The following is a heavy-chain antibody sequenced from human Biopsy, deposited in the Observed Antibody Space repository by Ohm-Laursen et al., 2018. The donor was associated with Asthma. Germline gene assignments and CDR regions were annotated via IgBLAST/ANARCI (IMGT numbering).Heavy chain of an antibody. CDR3: ARCQVGYSSGWSLLLKKIYYSGMDV. D-gene: IGHD6-19*01. Sequence: ASVKVSCKISGYSLTDLSMHWVRQAPGLGLEWMGGHDHEEGGTANARRFQGRVTITADESTSTAYMEVTSLRSEDTAIYYCARCQVGYSSGWSLLLKKIYYSGMDVWGQGTAVTVSS. J-gene: IGHJ6*02. V-gene: IGHV1-24*01. CDR1: GYSLTDLS. CDR2: HDHEEGGT.